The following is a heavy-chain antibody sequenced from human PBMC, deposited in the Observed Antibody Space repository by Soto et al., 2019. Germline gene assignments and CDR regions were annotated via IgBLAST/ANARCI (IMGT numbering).Heavy chain of an antibody. CDR3: AKVPHNYYGAESYHYFDY. CDR2: ISYDGSNK. Sequence: QVQLVESGGGVVQPGRSLRLSCAASGFTFSSYGMHWFRQAPGKGLEWVAVISYDGSNKYYADSVKGRFTISRDNSKNTLYLQMNSLRAEDTAVYYCAKVPHNYYGAESYHYFDYWGQGTLVTVSS. CDR1: GFTFSSYG. D-gene: IGHD3-10*01. J-gene: IGHJ4*02. V-gene: IGHV3-30*18.